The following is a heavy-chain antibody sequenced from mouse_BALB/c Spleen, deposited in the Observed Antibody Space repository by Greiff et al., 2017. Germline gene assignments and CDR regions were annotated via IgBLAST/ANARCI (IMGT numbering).Heavy chain of an antibody. CDR2: IDPYYGGT. CDR3: ARTYDGYYGAMDY. D-gene: IGHD2-3*01. J-gene: IGHJ4*01. V-gene: IGHV1S135*01. Sequence: KQSNGKSLEWIGNIDPYYGGTSYNQKFKGKATLTVDKSSSTAYMQLKSLTSEDSAVYYCARTYDGYYGAMDYWGQGTSVTVSS.